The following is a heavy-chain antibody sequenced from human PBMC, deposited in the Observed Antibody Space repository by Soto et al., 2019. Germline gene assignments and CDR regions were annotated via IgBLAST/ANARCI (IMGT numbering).Heavy chain of an antibody. D-gene: IGHD2-15*01. CDR2: IWYDGSNK. CDR3: ARDGGYCSGGSCGGFDY. Sequence: PGGSLRLSCAASGFTFSSYGMHWVRQAPGKGLEWVAVIWYDGSNKYYADSVKGRFTISRDNSKNTLYLQMNSLRAEDTAVYYCARDGGYCSGGSCGGFDYWGQGTLVTVSS. J-gene: IGHJ4*02. CDR1: GFTFSSYG. V-gene: IGHV3-33*01.